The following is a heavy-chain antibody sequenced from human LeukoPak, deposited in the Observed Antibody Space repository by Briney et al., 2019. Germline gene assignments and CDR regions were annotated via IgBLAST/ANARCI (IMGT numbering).Heavy chain of an antibody. V-gene: IGHV4-34*01. D-gene: IGHD6-13*01. J-gene: IGHJ5*02. Sequence: SETLSLTCAVYGGSFSGYYWSWIRQPPGKGLEWIGEINHSGSTNYNPSLKSRVTISVDTSKNQCSLKLSSVTAADTAVYYCARVGVGSSSWYDWFDPWGQGTLVTVSS. CDR2: INHSGST. CDR1: GGSFSGYY. CDR3: ARVGVGSSSWYDWFDP.